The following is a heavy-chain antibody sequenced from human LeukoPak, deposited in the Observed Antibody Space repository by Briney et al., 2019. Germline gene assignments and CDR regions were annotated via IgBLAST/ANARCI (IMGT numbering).Heavy chain of an antibody. CDR3: ARQVAAAGTGYFDY. J-gene: IGHJ4*02. D-gene: IGHD6-13*01. CDR2: IYYSGST. CDR1: GGSISSYY. Sequence: SETLSLTCTVSGGSISSYYWSWIRQPPAKGLEWIGYIYYSGSTNYNPSLKSRVTISVDTSKNQFSLKLSSVTAADTAVYYCARQVAAAGTGYFDYLVQETLVTLSS. V-gene: IGHV4-59*01.